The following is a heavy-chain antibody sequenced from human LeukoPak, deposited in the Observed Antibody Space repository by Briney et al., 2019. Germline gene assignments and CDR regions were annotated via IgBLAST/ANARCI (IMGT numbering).Heavy chain of an antibody. J-gene: IGHJ1*01. CDR1: GDSISSDY. CDR3: AGRGQRYFRD. CDR2: IYRFGST. V-gene: IGHV4-4*08. Sequence: PSETLSLTCTVSGDSISSDYWSWIRQPPGKGLEWIGYIYRFGSTDYNPSLMRRVTISLDTSKKQLSLNLTSVTAADTAVYYCAGRGQRYFRDWGQGTLVTVSS.